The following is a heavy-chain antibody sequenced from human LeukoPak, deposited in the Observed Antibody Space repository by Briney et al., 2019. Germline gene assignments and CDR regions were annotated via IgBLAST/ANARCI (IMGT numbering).Heavy chain of an antibody. V-gene: IGHV3-48*03. Sequence: GGSLRLSCAASGFTFSSYEMNWVRQAPGKGLEGVSYISSSGSTIYYADSVKGRFTISRDNAKNSLYRQMNSLRAEDTAVYYCASGGRPRYSGYEKYFDYWGQGTLVTVSS. CDR2: ISSSGSTI. J-gene: IGHJ4*02. CDR3: ASGGRPRYSGYEKYFDY. D-gene: IGHD5-12*01. CDR1: GFTFSSYE.